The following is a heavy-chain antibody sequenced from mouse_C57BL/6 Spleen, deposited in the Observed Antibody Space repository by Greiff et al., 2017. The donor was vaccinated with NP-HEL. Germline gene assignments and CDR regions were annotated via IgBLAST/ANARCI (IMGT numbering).Heavy chain of an antibody. Sequence: EVQLQQSGPELVKPGASVKISCKASGYSFTGYYMNWVKQSPEKSLEWIGEINPSTGGTTYNQKFKAKATLTVDKSSSTAYMQLQSLTSEDSAVYYWARGDSSGPYAMDYWGQGTSVTVSS. J-gene: IGHJ4*01. CDR1: GYSFTGYY. CDR2: INPSTGGT. D-gene: IGHD3-2*02. CDR3: ARGDSSGPYAMDY. V-gene: IGHV1-42*01.